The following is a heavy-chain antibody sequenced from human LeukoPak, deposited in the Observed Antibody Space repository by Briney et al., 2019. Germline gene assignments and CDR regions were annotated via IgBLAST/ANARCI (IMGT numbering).Heavy chain of an antibody. V-gene: IGHV4-59*12. D-gene: IGHD6-19*01. CDR3: ARVREQYSSGWYGP. Sequence: SETLSLTCTVSGGSISSYYWSWLRQPPGKGLEWIGYIYYSGSTNYNPSLKSRVTISVDTSKNQFSLKLSSVTAADTAAYYCARVREQYSSGWYGPWGQGTLVTVSS. CDR2: IYYSGST. J-gene: IGHJ5*02. CDR1: GGSISSYY.